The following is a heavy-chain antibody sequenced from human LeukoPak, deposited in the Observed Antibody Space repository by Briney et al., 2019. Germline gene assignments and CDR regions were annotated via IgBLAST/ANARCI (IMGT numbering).Heavy chain of an antibody. Sequence: ASVKVYCKASGYTFSDYYMHWVRQAPGQGLDWMGWINPNSGVTNYAQKFQGWVTMTRDTSISTAYMELSRLRSDDTAVYYCARVSLIYGSGSYYQSPLAYWGQGTLVTVSS. CDR2: INPNSGVT. CDR1: GYTFSDYY. CDR3: ARVSLIYGSGSYYQSPLAY. V-gene: IGHV1-2*04. D-gene: IGHD3-10*01. J-gene: IGHJ4*02.